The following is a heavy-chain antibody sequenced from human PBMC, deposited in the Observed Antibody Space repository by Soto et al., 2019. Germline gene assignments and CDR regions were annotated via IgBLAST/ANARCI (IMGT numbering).Heavy chain of an antibody. D-gene: IGHD3-10*01. V-gene: IGHV4-30-4*01. CDR1: GGSISSGDYY. CDR3: ASLWFGVDYAFDI. J-gene: IGHJ3*02. CDR2: IYYSGST. Sequence: QVQLQESGPGLVKPSQTLSLTCTVSGGSISSGDYYWSWIRQPPGKGLEWIGYIYYSGSTYYNPSLNSRVTISVDTSKNQFSLKLSSVIAADKAVYYCASLWFGVDYAFDIWGQGTMVTVSS.